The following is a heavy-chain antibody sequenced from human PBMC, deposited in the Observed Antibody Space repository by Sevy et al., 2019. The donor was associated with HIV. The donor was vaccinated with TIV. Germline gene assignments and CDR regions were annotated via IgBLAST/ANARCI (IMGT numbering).Heavy chain of an antibody. CDR1: GFTFSSYW. D-gene: IGHD3-3*01. Sequence: GGSLRLSCATSGFTFSSYWMCWVRQAPGKGLEWVANIKQDGSEKYYVDSVKGRFTISRDNAKNSLYLQMNSLRAEDTAVYYCASQGGYDFWSGRNPSMDVWGQGTTVTVSS. CDR3: ASQGGYDFWSGRNPSMDV. J-gene: IGHJ6*02. V-gene: IGHV3-7*01. CDR2: IKQDGSEK.